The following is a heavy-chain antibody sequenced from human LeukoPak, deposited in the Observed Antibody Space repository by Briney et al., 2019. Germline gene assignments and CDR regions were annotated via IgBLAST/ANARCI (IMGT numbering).Heavy chain of an antibody. Sequence: GESLKISCTCSGYSFTNYWIVWVRQMPGKGLERVVVIYPGDSETRYSPSFQGQVTISVDKSISTAYLQWSRLKASGTAMYFCARLRESPKYFIYYRGQGTLVTVSS. CDR2: IYPGDSET. CDR3: ARLRESPKYFIYY. V-gene: IGHV5-51*01. CDR1: GYSFTNYW. J-gene: IGHJ4*02. D-gene: IGHD3-10*01.